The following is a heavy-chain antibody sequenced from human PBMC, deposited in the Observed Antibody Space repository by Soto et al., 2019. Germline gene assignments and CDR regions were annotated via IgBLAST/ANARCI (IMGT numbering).Heavy chain of an antibody. CDR3: ARPKVTGRWYYGMDV. Sequence: SLKISCMGSGYKGSTWHNFTSYWIAWVRQMPGEGLEWMGIIYPGDSDTRYSTSFQGQVTISADKSISTAYLQWSSLKASDTAIYYCARPKVTGRWYYGMDVWGQGTTVTVSS. V-gene: IGHV5-51*01. J-gene: IGHJ6*02. CDR1: GYKGSTWHNFTSYW. D-gene: IGHD2-15*01. CDR2: IYPGDSDT.